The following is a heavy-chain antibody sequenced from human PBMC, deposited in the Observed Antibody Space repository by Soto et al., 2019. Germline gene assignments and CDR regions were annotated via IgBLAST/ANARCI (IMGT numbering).Heavy chain of an antibody. D-gene: IGHD5-12*01. J-gene: IGHJ4*02. CDR3: ARDRSVDGYNYVDY. V-gene: IGHV1-2*04. CDR2: INPNSGGT. Sequence: GASVKVSCKASGYTFTGYYMHWVRQAPGQGLEWMGWINPNSGGTNYAQKFQGWVTMTRDTSISTAYMVLSRLRSDDTAVYYCARDRSVDGYNYVDYWGQGTLVTVSS. CDR1: GYTFTGYY.